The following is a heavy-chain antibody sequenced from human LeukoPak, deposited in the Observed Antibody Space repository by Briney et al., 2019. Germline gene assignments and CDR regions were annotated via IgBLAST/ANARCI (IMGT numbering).Heavy chain of an antibody. CDR3: ATDLPLRYFDWSTPGTPAFDI. V-gene: IGHV1-24*01. Sequence: ASVKVSCKVSGYTLTELSMHWVRQAPGKGLEWMGGFDPEDGETIYAQKFQGRVTMTEDTSTDTAYMELSSLRSEDTAVYYCATDLPLRYFDWSTPGTPAFDIWGQGTMVTVSS. CDR2: FDPEDGET. CDR1: GYTLTELS. D-gene: IGHD3-9*01. J-gene: IGHJ3*02.